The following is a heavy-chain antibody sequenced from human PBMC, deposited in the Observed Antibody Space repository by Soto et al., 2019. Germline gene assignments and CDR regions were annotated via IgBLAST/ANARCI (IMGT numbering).Heavy chain of an antibody. J-gene: IGHJ3*02. D-gene: IGHD2-15*01. CDR2: IASKAYGGTP. CDR1: GFTFGYYA. CDR3: TILPPENRGLDAFHI. V-gene: IGHV3-49*03. Sequence: GGSLRLACTGSGFTFGYYAVTWSRQAPGKGLEWVGSIASKAYGGTPQYAASVKGRFTISRDDSRSIAYLQMNSLKTEDTALYYCTILPPENRGLDAFHIWGQGTMVSGSS.